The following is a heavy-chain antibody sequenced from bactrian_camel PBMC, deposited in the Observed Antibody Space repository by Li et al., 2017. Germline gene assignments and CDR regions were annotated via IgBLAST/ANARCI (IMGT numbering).Heavy chain of an antibody. V-gene: IGHV3S1*01. CDR3: AARTTSWCSLHPNHFPY. J-gene: IGHJ4*01. D-gene: IGHD2*01. Sequence: QLVESGGGSVQAGGSLRLSCAASESTIDSRCMAWFRQAPGKERERIATIYTGYTGDSIIRYADSVKGRFTISQDNAKNTVYLQMNSLKSEDTAMYYCAARTTSWCSLHPNHFPYWGQGTQVTVS. CDR2: IYTGYTGDSII. CDR1: ESTIDSRC.